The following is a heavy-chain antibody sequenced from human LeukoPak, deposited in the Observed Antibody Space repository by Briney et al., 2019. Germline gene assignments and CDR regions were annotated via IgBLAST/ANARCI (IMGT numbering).Heavy chain of an antibody. CDR1: GYSFTSYW. CDR3: VRDGYNRFNYYFDY. D-gene: IGHD5-24*01. J-gene: IGHJ4*02. Sequence: GESLQISCQGSGYSFTSYWIGWVRQMPGKGLEWMGIIYPGDSDTRYSPSFQGQVTISADKSISTAYLQWSSLKASDTAMYYCVRDGYNRFNYYFDYWGQGTLVTVSS. CDR2: IYPGDSDT. V-gene: IGHV5-51*01.